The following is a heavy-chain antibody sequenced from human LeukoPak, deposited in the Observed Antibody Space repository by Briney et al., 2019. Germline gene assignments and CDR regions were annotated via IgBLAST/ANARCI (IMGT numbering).Heavy chain of an antibody. V-gene: IGHV4-34*01. CDR2: INHSGST. CDR1: GGSFSGYY. J-gene: IGHJ4*02. D-gene: IGHD5-12*01. Sequence: PSETLSLTCAVYGGSFSGYYWSWIRQPPGKGLEWIGEINHSGSTNYNPSLKSRVTISVDTSKNQFSLKLSSVTAADTAVYYCARDADGYSGYGGSDYWGQGTLVTVSS. CDR3: ARDADGYSGYGGSDY.